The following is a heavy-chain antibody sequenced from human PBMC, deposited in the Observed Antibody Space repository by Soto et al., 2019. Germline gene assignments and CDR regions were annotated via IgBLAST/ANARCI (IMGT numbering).Heavy chain of an antibody. CDR1: GFTFSSYG. V-gene: IGHV3-33*06. D-gene: IGHD6-19*01. CDR3: SNDMAWLVMSTVY. CDR2: IWYDGSNK. Sequence: GGSLRLSCAASGFTFSSYGMHWVRQAPGKGLEWVAVIWYDGSNKYYADSVKGRFTISRDNSKNTLYLQMNSLRAEDTAVYYCSNDMAWLVMSTVYWDHGILVT. J-gene: IGHJ4*01.